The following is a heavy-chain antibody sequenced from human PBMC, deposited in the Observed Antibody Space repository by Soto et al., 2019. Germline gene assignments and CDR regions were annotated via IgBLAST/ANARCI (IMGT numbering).Heavy chain of an antibody. CDR3: ARDLFVVAGPLDY. CDR1: GGSIYTYY. J-gene: IGHJ4*02. D-gene: IGHD2-21*01. Sequence: PSETLSLTCNVSGGSIYTYYWNWIRQSPGKGLEWIGYISDGGSTNYNPSLKSRVTISVDTSKNQFSLKLSSVTAADTAVYYCARDLFVVAGPLDYWGQGTLVTVSS. V-gene: IGHV4-59*01. CDR2: ISDGGST.